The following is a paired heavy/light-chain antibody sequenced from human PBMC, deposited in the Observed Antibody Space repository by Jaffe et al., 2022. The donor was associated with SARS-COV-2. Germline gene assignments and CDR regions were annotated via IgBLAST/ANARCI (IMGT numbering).Light chain of an antibody. CDR3: QQYDKWPLT. CDR1: QTISTN. CDR2: GVS. J-gene: IGKJ4*01. V-gene: IGKV3-15*01. Sequence: EIVMTQSPATLSLSPGERGTLSCRASQTISTNYLAWYQQKPGQAPRLLIYGVSSRATGIPVRFSGSGSGTDFTLTISSLQPEDFAVYYCQQYDKWPLTFGGGTKVEIK.
Heavy chain of an antibody. Sequence: QVQLVESGGGVVQPGRSLRLSCAASGFIFSNYGIHWVRQAPGKGLEWVAAIAFDGSEHFYTDSVKGRFTISRDSSKNTVYLQMGSLRAEDTAVYYCAKDPKVGPISGNLHLDNHFEDWGQGTLVTVSS. CDR2: IAFDGSEH. D-gene: IGHD3-3*02. V-gene: IGHV3-30*18. CDR3: AKDPKVGPISGNLHLDNHFED. CDR1: GFIFSNYG. J-gene: IGHJ4*02.